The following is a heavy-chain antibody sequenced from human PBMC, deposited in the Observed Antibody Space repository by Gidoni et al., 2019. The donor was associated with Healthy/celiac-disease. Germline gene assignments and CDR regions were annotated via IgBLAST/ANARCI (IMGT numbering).Heavy chain of an antibody. J-gene: IGHJ4*02. V-gene: IGHV4-34*01. CDR1: GGSFSGYY. Sequence: QVQLQQWGAGLLKPSETLSLTCAVYGGSFSGYYWSWIRQPPGKGLEWIGEINHSGSTNYNPSLKSRVTISVDTSKNQFSLKLSSVTAADTAVYYCARGTVQQRARVWGQGTLVTVSS. D-gene: IGHD6-13*01. CDR2: INHSGST. CDR3: ARGTVQQRARV.